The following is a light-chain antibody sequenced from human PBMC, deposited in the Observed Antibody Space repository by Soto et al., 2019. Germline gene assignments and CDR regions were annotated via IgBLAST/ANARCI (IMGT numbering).Light chain of an antibody. J-gene: IGLJ1*01. CDR1: SSNIGSNY. V-gene: IGLV1-47*01. CDR3: AAWDDSLSEV. CDR2: RNN. Sequence: QSARTQPRSASGSPGQRVTISCSGSSSNIGSNYVYWYQQLPGTAPKLLIYRNNRRPSGVPDRFSGSKSGTSASLAISGLRSEDEADYYCAAWDDSLSEVFGTGTKVTVL.